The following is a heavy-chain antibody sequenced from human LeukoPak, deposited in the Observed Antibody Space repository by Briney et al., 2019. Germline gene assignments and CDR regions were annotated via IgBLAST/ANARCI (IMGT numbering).Heavy chain of an antibody. CDR2: INHSGST. CDR1: GGSFSGYY. D-gene: IGHD3-22*01. CDR3: ATATYYYDSSGYRGAFDI. V-gene: IGHV4-34*01. J-gene: IGHJ3*02. Sequence: SETLSLTCAVYGGSFSGYYWSWIRQPPGKGLEWIGEINHSGSTNRNPSLKSRVTISVDTSKNQFSLKLASVTAADTAVYYCATATYYYDSSGYRGAFDIWGQGTMLTVSA.